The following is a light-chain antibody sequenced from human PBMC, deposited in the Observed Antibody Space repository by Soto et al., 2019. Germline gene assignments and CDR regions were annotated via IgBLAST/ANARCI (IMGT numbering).Light chain of an antibody. CDR2: DAS. CDR1: QSISTW. CDR3: QQYNSYET. J-gene: IGKJ1*01. V-gene: IGKV1-5*01. Sequence: IQMTQSPSTLSASVGDRVTITCRASQSISTWLAWYQQKPGRAPKLLIFDASTLENGVPSRFSGSGSGTEFTLTISSLQTEDFATYYCQQYNSYETFGQGTRVEI.